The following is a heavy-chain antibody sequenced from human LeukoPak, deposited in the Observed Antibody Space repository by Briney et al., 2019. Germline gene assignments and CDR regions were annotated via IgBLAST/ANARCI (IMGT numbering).Heavy chain of an antibody. CDR2: ISAYNGNT. J-gene: IGHJ6*03. CDR3: ARVEAHSSGWYDVSDYYMDV. CDR1: GYTFTNYG. Sequence: ASVKVSCXASGYTFTNYGISWVRQARGQGLEWMGWISAYNGNTNYAQKLQGRVTMTTDTSTSTAYMELRSLRSDDTAVYYCARVEAHSSGWYDVSDYYMDVWGKGTTVTVSS. D-gene: IGHD6-19*01. V-gene: IGHV1-18*01.